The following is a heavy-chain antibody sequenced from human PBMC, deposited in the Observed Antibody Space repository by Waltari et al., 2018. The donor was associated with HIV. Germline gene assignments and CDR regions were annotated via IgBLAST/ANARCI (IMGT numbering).Heavy chain of an antibody. CDR3: VRRDAYKLVY. V-gene: IGHV3-23*01. CDR2: ISATGGAT. Sequence: EVQLLESGGGLVQPGGSLSLSCAASGFTFDDYAMSWVRHTPDKGLQWVSTISATGGATYYADSVRGRFSVSRDNPKNTLYLQLDSLSVEDTALYYCVRRDAYKLVYWGQGTLVTVSS. J-gene: IGHJ4*02. CDR1: GFTFDDYA. D-gene: IGHD1-1*01.